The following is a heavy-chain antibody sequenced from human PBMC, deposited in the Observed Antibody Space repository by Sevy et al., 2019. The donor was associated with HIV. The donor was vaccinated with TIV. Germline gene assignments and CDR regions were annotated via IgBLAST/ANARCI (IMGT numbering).Heavy chain of an antibody. CDR2: ISAYNGNT. Sequence: ASVKVSCKASGYTFTSYGISWVRQAPGQGLEWMGWISAYNGNTNYAQKLQGRVTMTTDTSTSTAYMELRSLRSDDTAVYYCARDKYYDFWSGYYEAHYYYYGMDVWGPGTTVTVSS. CDR3: ARDKYYDFWSGYYEAHYYYYGMDV. CDR1: GYTFTSYG. J-gene: IGHJ6*02. V-gene: IGHV1-18*01. D-gene: IGHD3-3*01.